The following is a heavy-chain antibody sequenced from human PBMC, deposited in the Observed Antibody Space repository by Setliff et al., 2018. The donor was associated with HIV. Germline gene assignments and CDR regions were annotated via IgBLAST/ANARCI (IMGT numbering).Heavy chain of an antibody. D-gene: IGHD6-13*01. V-gene: IGHV1-69*05. CDR3: ARVGHSSSYHYYGMDV. J-gene: IGHJ6*02. Sequence: GASVKVSCKPSGGTFSSYGISWVRQAPGQGLEWMGGIIPMFGTGFYAQKFQGRVTITTDESRSTAYMELSSLSSEDTAVFYCARVGHSSSYHYYGMDVWGQGTTVTVSS. CDR2: IIPMFGTG. CDR1: GGTFSSYG.